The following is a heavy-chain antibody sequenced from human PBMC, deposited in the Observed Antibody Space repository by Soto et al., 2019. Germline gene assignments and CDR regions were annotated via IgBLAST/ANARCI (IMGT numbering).Heavy chain of an antibody. CDR1: GGIFTATA. J-gene: IGHJ6*02. V-gene: IGHV1-69*01. CDR2: VIPMFGTA. D-gene: IGHD5-18*01. Sequence: VQLVQSGAEVRKPGSSVKVSCRSSGGIFTATAISWVRQAPGQGPEWMGGVIPMFGTANYPQRFQGRVTITADESTNTAYMQLSSLRSEDTAVYFCAVGFKVDYYSLDVWGQGTTVTVSS. CDR3: AVGFKVDYYSLDV.